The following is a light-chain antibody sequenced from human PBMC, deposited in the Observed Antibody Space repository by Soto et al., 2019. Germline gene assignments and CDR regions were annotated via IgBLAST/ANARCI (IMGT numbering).Light chain of an antibody. Sequence: DIQMTXXPSTLSASVGDRVTITCRASQSISTYLAWYQQKPGKAPKLLIYKTSSLESGVPSRFSGSGSGTEFTLTISSLQPDDCATYYCQQYNTYSRAFGQGTKVEIK. J-gene: IGKJ1*01. CDR1: QSISTY. V-gene: IGKV1-5*03. CDR3: QQYNTYSRA. CDR2: KTS.